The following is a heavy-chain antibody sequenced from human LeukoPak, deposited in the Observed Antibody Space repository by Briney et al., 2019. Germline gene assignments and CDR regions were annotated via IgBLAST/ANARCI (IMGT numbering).Heavy chain of an antibody. Sequence: PGGSLRLSCAASGFTFSSYAMSWVRRAPGKGLEWVSAISGSGGTTYYADSVKGRFTISRDNSKNTLYLQMNSLRAEDTAVYYCAAPGSSGNYWGQGTLVTVSS. CDR3: AAPGSSGNY. V-gene: IGHV3-23*01. D-gene: IGHD6-6*01. CDR1: GFTFSSYA. J-gene: IGHJ4*02. CDR2: ISGSGGTT.